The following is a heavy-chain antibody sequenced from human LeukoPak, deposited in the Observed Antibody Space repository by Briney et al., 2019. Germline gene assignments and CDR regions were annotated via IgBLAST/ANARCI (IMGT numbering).Heavy chain of an antibody. D-gene: IGHD3-22*01. CDR3: AKEQRITMTVVAEFDY. Sequence: GGSLRVSCAASGFTFSSYAMSWVRQAPGNGLEWVSAISGSGGSTYYADSVKGRFTISRDNSKNTLYLQMNSLRAEDTAVYYCAKEQRITMTVVAEFDYWGQGTLVTVSS. V-gene: IGHV3-23*01. J-gene: IGHJ4*02. CDR2: ISGSGGST. CDR1: GFTFSSYA.